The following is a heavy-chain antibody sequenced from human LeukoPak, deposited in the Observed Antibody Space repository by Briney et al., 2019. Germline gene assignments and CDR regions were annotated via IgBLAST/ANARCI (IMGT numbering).Heavy chain of an antibody. Sequence: SSVKVSCKASGGTFSSYAISWVRQAPGQGLEWMGGIIPIFGTANYAQKFQGRVTITADESTSTDYMELRSLRPEDTAVYYCARGMGDYTRRWFDPWGQGTLVTVSS. J-gene: IGHJ5*02. CDR2: IIPIFGTA. D-gene: IGHD4-17*01. V-gene: IGHV1-69*01. CDR3: ARGMGDYTRRWFDP. CDR1: GGTFSSYA.